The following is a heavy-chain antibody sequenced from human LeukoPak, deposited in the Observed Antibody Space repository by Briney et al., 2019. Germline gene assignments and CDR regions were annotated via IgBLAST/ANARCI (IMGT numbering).Heavy chain of an antibody. CDR1: GGSFSGYY. Sequence: SETLSLTCAVYGGSFSGYYWSWIRQPPGKGLEWIGEINHSGSTNYNPSLKSRVTISVDTSKNQFSLKLSSVTAADTAVYYCARGGYCSSTSCYRPLDYWGQGTLVTVSS. V-gene: IGHV4-34*01. CDR2: INHSGST. J-gene: IGHJ4*02. CDR3: ARGGYCSSTSCYRPLDY. D-gene: IGHD2-2*01.